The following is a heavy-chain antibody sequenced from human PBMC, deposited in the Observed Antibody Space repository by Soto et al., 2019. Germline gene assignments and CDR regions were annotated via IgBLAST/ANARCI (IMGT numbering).Heavy chain of an antibody. D-gene: IGHD3-3*01. Sequence: GGSLRLSCAASGFTFTTYAMSWVRQAPGKGLEWVSAISGSGGSTYYADSVKGRFTISRDNSKNTLYLQMNSLRAEDTAVYYCAKGENYDFFYFEYWGQGTLVTVSS. CDR3: AKGENYDFFYFEY. CDR1: GFTFTTYA. J-gene: IGHJ4*02. CDR2: ISGSGGST. V-gene: IGHV3-23*01.